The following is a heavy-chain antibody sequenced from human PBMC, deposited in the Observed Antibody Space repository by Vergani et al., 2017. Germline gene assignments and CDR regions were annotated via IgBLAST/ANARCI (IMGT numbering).Heavy chain of an antibody. Sequence: QLQLQESGPGLVKPSETLSLTCSASGAPISYWCWSWLRQPAGKGLEWIGRLCPSGSTNYKPSLKSRGTMSIYTSKNQFSLKLTSVTAADTAVYYCATGAGPFDIWGQGTLVTVSS. CDR2: LCPSGST. J-gene: IGHJ4*02. D-gene: IGHD7-27*01. CDR1: GAPISYWC. V-gene: IGHV4-4*07. CDR3: ATGAGPFDI.